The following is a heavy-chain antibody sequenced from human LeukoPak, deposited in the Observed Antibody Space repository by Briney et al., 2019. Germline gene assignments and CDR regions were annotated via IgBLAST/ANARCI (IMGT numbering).Heavy chain of an antibody. CDR2: INTNTGNP. CDR1: GYTFTGYY. CDR3: ARALIAVAGTHFDY. Sequence: ASVKVSCKASGYTFTGYYMHWVRQAPGQGLEWVGWINTNTGNPTYAQGFTGRFVFSLDTSVSTAYLQISSLKAEDTAVYYCARALIAVAGTHFDYWGQGTQVTVSS. V-gene: IGHV7-4-1*02. J-gene: IGHJ4*02. D-gene: IGHD6-19*01.